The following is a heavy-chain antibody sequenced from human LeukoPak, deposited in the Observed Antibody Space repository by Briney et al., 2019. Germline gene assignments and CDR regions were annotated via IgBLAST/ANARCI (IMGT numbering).Heavy chain of an antibody. CDR1: GFTFSSYS. V-gene: IGHV3-21*01. Sequence: PGGSLRLSCATSGFTFSSYSMDWVRQAPGKGLEWVSSISSSSSSIYYADSVKGRFTISRDNAKNSLYLQMNSLRAEDTAVYYCARDVASNGYYDSSGPDYWGQGTLVTVSS. D-gene: IGHD3-22*01. CDR2: ISSSSSSI. J-gene: IGHJ4*02. CDR3: ARDVASNGYYDSSGPDY.